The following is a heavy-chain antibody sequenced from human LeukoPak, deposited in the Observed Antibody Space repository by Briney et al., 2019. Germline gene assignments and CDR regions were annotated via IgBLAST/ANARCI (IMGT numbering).Heavy chain of an antibody. CDR3: AKGTTVTSAFGF. J-gene: IGHJ3*01. CDR2: ISWNSGSI. V-gene: IGHV3-9*01. CDR1: GFTFDDYA. D-gene: IGHD4-17*01. Sequence: PGGSLRPSCAASGFTFDDYAMHWVRQAPGKGLEWVSGISWNSGSIGYADSVKGRFTISRDNAKNSLYLQMNSLRAEDTALYYCAKGTTVTSAFGFWGQGTMVTVSS.